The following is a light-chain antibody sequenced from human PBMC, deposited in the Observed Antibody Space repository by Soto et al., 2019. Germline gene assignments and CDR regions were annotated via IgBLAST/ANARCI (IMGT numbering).Light chain of an antibody. Sequence: DIQMTQSPSSLSASVGDRVTITCRASQGIRNDLAWYQQKPGKVPKLLIYVASTLQSGVPSRFSGSGSGTDFTLTISSLQPEDVATYYCQKYNSAPLTFGGGTKVEIK. J-gene: IGKJ4*01. V-gene: IGKV1-27*01. CDR1: QGIRND. CDR2: VAS. CDR3: QKYNSAPLT.